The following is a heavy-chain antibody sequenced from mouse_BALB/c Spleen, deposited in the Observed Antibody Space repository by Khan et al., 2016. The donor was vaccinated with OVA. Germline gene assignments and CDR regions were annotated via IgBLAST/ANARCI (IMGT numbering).Heavy chain of an antibody. Sequence: EVMLVESGGGLVKPGGSLKLSCAASGFTFSNYAMSWVRQTPEKRLEWVATISSGGSYTYYPDSVQGRFTISRDNAKNTLYLQMSSLRSEDTAIYYGAREVLTTVVATHFAYWGQGTLVTVSA. D-gene: IGHD1-1*01. V-gene: IGHV5-9-1*01. J-gene: IGHJ3*01. CDR1: GFTFSNYA. CDR3: AREVLTTVVATHFAY. CDR2: ISSGGSYT.